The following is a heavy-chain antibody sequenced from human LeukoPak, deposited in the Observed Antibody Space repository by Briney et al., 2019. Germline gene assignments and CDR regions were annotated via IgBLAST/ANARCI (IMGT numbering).Heavy chain of an antibody. Sequence: PSETLSLTCTVSGGSISSYYWSWIRQPPGKGLEWIGYIYYSGSTNYNPSLKSRVTISVDTSKNQFSLKLSSVTAADTAVYYCARARGSGRAGWFDPWGQGTLVTVSS. CDR1: GGSISSYY. D-gene: IGHD3-16*01. V-gene: IGHV4-59*08. J-gene: IGHJ5*02. CDR3: ARARGSGRAGWFDP. CDR2: IYYSGST.